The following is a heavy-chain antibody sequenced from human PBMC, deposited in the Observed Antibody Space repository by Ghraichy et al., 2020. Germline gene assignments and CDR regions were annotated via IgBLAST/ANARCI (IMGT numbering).Heavy chain of an antibody. CDR2: IYYSGST. Sequence: SETLPLTRTVSGGSISSYYWSWIRQPPGKGLEWIGYIYYSGSTNYNPSLKSRVTISVDTSKNQFSLKLSSVTAADTAVYYCARAIVVVPAAIHWFDPWGQGTLVTVSS. V-gene: IGHV4-59*01. CDR1: GGSISSYY. J-gene: IGHJ5*02. CDR3: ARAIVVVPAAIHWFDP. D-gene: IGHD2-2*02.